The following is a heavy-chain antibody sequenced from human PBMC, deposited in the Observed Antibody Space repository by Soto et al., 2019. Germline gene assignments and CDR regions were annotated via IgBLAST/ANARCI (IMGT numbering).Heavy chain of an antibody. D-gene: IGHD2-15*01. Sequence: PGESLKISCKGSGYSFTSYWISWVRQMPGKGLEWMGRIDPSDSYTNYSPSFQGHVTISADKSISTAYLQWSSLKASDTATYYCARDYCSGGSCYFYYYGMDVWGQGTTVTVSS. J-gene: IGHJ6*02. CDR1: GYSFTSYW. V-gene: IGHV5-10-1*01. CDR3: ARDYCSGGSCYFYYYGMDV. CDR2: IDPSDSYT.